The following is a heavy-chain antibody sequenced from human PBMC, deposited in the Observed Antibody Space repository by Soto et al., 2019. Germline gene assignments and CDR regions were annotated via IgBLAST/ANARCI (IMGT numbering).Heavy chain of an antibody. J-gene: IGHJ4*02. V-gene: IGHV4-59*08. CDR2: IYYSGST. D-gene: IGHD6-13*01. CDR1: GGSISSYY. CDR3: ASSYSSSWFFDY. Sequence: SETLSLTCTVSGGSISSYYWSWIRQPPGKGLEWIGYIYYSGSTNYNPSLKSRVTISVDTSKNQFSLKLSSVTAADTAVYYCASSYSSSWFFDYWGQGTLVTVSS.